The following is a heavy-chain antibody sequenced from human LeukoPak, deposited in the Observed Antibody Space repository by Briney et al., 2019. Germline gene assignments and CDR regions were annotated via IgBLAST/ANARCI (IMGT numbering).Heavy chain of an antibody. Sequence: SETLSLTCTVSGGSISSYYWSWIRQPPGKGLEWIGYIYTSGSTNYNPSLKSRVTISVDTSKNQFSLKLSSVTAADTAVYYCARLGDYDSSGYYPKIGWFDPWGQGTLVNVSS. J-gene: IGHJ5*02. CDR3: ARLGDYDSSGYYPKIGWFDP. D-gene: IGHD3-22*01. CDR2: IYTSGST. V-gene: IGHV4-4*09. CDR1: GGSISSYY.